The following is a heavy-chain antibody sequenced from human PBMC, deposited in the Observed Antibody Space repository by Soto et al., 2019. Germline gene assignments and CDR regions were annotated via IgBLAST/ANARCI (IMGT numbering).Heavy chain of an antibody. CDR2: IDPSDSYT. D-gene: IGHD6-13*01. J-gene: IGHJ4*02. V-gene: IGHV5-10-1*01. CDR1: GYSFTSYW. CDR3: ARLQAGAGDKRLTFAC. Sequence: GESLKICCKGSGYSFTSYWISWVRQMPGKGLEWMGRIDPSDSYTNYSPYFQGHVTISADKSISTAYLQWSSLKASDTAMYYCARLQAGAGDKRLTFACWGQGALVTVSS.